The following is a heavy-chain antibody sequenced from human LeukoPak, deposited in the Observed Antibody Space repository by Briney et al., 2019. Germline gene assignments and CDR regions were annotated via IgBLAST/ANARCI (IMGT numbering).Heavy chain of an antibody. CDR3: ARVVDGGYIFDY. J-gene: IGHJ4*02. Sequence: KPGGPLRLSCAASGFTFSSYSMNWVRQAPGKGLEWVSSISSSSSYIYYADSVKGRFTISRDNAKNSLYLQMNSLRAEDTAVYYCARVVDGGYIFDYWGQGTLVTVSS. CDR1: GFTFSSYS. CDR2: ISSSSSYI. V-gene: IGHV3-21*01. D-gene: IGHD4-17*01.